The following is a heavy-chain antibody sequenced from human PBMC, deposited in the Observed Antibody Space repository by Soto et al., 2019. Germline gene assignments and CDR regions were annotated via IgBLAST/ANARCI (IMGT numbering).Heavy chain of an antibody. CDR2: IYYSGST. CDR1: GGSITSSY. Sequence: PSDTLSLPCTVSGGSITSSYCSLILQPPEKRLEWIGYIYYSGSTNYNPSLKSRVTISVDTSKNQFSLKLSSVTAADTAVYYCARHVTTVPTWAFDYWGKGTLVTVAS. J-gene: IGHJ4*02. CDR3: ARHVTTVPTWAFDY. D-gene: IGHD4-4*01. V-gene: IGHV4-59*08.